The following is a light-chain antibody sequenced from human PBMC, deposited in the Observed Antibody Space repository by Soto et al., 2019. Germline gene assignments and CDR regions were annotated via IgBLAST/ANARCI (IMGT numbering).Light chain of an antibody. CDR2: DVS. V-gene: IGLV2-14*01. CDR1: SSDVGGYNY. Sequence: QSALTQPASVSGSPGQSITISCTGTSSDVGGYNYISWYQQHPGKAPKLMIFDVSNRPSGVSNRFSGSKSSNTAPLTISGLQADDEADYYCSSYTSSSTYVFGTGTKLTVL. J-gene: IGLJ1*01. CDR3: SSYTSSSTYV.